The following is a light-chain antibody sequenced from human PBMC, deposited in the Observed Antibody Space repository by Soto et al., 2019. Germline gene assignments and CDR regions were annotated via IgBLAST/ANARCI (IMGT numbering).Light chain of an antibody. V-gene: IGLV2-14*01. CDR3: SSYTSSSTWV. CDR1: SSDVGGYNY. J-gene: IGLJ3*02. CDR2: EVS. Sequence: QSALTQPASVSGSPGQSITISCTGTSSDVGGYNYVSWYQQHPGKAPKLMIYEVSNRPSRVSNCFSGSKSGNTASLTISGLQAEDEADYYCSSYTSSSTWVFGGGTKVTVL.